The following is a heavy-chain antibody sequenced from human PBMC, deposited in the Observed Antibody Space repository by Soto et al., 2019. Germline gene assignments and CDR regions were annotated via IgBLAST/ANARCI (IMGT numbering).Heavy chain of an antibody. CDR2: ISSSSSTI. CDR1: GFTFSSYS. V-gene: IGHV3-48*01. J-gene: IGHJ6*02. CDR3: ARDHIETAVLWFGEFLCYGMDV. Sequence: GGSLRLSCAASGFTFSSYSMNWVRQAPGKGLEWVSYISSSSSTIYYADSVKGRFTISRDNAKNSLYLQMNSLRAEDTAVHYCARDHIETAVLWFGEFLCYGMDVWGQGTTVPVSS. D-gene: IGHD3-10*01.